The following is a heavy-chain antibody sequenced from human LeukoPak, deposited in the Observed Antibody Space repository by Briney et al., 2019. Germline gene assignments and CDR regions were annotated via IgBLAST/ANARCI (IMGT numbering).Heavy chain of an antibody. CDR3: AGGRRRFLEWLARNWFDP. V-gene: IGHV1-69*06. CDR2: IIPIFGTV. Sequence: VASVKLSCNASGGTFSSYAFSWERQATGQALEWMGGIIPIFGTVNYAQKFQGRVTMTADKSTSTAYMELSSLRSEDTAVYYCAGGRRRFLEWLARNWFDPWGQGTLVTVSS. J-gene: IGHJ5*02. D-gene: IGHD3-3*01. CDR1: GGTFSSYA.